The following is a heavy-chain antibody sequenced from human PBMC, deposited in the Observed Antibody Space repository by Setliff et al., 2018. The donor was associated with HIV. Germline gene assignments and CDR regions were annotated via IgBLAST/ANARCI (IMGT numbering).Heavy chain of an antibody. J-gene: IGHJ4*02. D-gene: IGHD1-1*01. Sequence: PSETLSRTGTVSGDPVTSRSYYWSWIRQRPGKGREWVGYIYYSGSTNYNPSLKGRVTISVDTSRNHFSLKLRSVTAAYTAVYYCAQLGMVDDFDYWGQGTLVTVSS. V-gene: IGHV4-61*03. CDR2: IYYSGST. CDR1: GDPVTSRSYY. CDR3: AQLGMVDDFDY.